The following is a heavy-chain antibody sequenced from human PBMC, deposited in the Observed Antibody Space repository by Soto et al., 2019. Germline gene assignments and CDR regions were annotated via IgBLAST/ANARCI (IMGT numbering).Heavy chain of an antibody. CDR3: ARAKSVGATLEY. V-gene: IGHV4-34*01. J-gene: IGHJ4*02. D-gene: IGHD1-26*01. Sequence: SETLSLTCAVYGGSCSGYYWSWRRQPPGRGLEWIGEIKHSGSTNYNPSLKSRVTISVDTSKNQFSLKLRSVTDADTAVYYCARAKSVGATLEYWGQGTLVNVSS. CDR2: IKHSGST. CDR1: GGSCSGYY.